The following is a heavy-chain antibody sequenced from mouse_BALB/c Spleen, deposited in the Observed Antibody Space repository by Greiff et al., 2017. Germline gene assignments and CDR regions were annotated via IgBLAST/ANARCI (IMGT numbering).Heavy chain of an antibody. CDR1: GFTFSSYT. CDR2: ISNGGGST. J-gene: IGHJ3*01. D-gene: IGHD4-1*01. Sequence: DVKLVESGGGLVQPGGSLKLSCAASGFTFSSYTMSWVRQTPEKRLEWVAYISNGGGSTYYPDTVKGRFTISRDNAKNTLYLQMSSLKSEDTAMYYCARHPGTGRWFAYWGQGTLVTVSA. V-gene: IGHV5-12-2*01. CDR3: ARHPGTGRWFAY.